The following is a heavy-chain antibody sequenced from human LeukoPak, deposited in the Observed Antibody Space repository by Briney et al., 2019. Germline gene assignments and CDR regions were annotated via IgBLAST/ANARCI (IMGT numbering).Heavy chain of an antibody. D-gene: IGHD3-3*01. CDR2: IWYDGSNK. J-gene: IGHJ5*02. CDR1: GFTFSSYG. CDR3: ARDTRFWSGYSNWFDP. Sequence: GRSLRLSCAASGFTFSSYGMHWVRQAPGKGLEWVAVIWYDGSNKYYADSVKGRFTISRDNSKNTLYLQMNSLRAEDTAVYYCARDTRFWSGYSNWFDPWGQGTLVTVSS. V-gene: IGHV3-33*01.